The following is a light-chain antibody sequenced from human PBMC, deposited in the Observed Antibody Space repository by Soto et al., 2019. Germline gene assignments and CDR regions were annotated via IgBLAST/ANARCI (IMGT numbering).Light chain of an antibody. CDR2: AAS. CDR1: QSLVSSDGNIY. CDR3: QHYESSSSIT. Sequence: VMTQSPLSLPVTLGQPASISCRSSQSLVSSDGNIYLVWYQQSPGQAPRLLIYAASSRATGIPDRFSGSGSGTDFTLTITSLEPEDFAVYYCQHYESSSSITFGHGTRLEIK. V-gene: IGKV3-20*01. J-gene: IGKJ5*01.